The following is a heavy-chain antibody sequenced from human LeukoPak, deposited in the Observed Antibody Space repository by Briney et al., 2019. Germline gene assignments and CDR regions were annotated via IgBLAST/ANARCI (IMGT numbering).Heavy chain of an antibody. V-gene: IGHV1-69*04. D-gene: IGHD3-22*01. J-gene: IGHJ4*02. Sequence: ASVKVSCKASGGSFNSYVITWVRQAPGQGLEWMGRIIPILNVANFAQKFQGRVTMTRNTSISTAYMELSSLRSEDTAVYYCARGLGSSGSFDYWGQGTLVTVSS. CDR1: GGSFNSYV. CDR3: ARGLGSSGSFDY. CDR2: IIPILNVA.